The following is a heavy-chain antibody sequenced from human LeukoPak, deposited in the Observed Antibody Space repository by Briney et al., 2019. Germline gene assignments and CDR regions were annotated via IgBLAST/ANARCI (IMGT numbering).Heavy chain of an antibody. CDR1: GFTFSSYG. V-gene: IGHV3-33*01. J-gene: IGHJ3*02. CDR3: ARDLFRWGGAFDI. CDR2: IWYDGSNK. Sequence: PGGSLRLSCAASGFTFSSYGMHWVRQAPGKGLEWVAVIWYDGSNKYYADSVKGRFTISRDNSKNTLYLQMNSLRAEDTAGYYCARDLFRWGGAFDIWGQGTMVTVSS. D-gene: IGHD3-16*01.